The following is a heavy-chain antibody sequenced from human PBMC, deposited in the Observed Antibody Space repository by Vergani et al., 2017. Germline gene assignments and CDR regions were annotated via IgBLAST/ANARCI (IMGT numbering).Heavy chain of an antibody. D-gene: IGHD6-19*01. V-gene: IGHV1-69*13. CDR2: IIPIFGTA. CDR1: GGTFSSYA. J-gene: IGHJ6*02. Sequence: QVQLVQSGAEVKKPGSSVKVSCKASGGTFSSYAISWVRQAPGQGLEWMGRIIPIFGTANYAQKFQGRVTITADACTSTAYMELSSLRSEDTAVYYCARDIAVAGTYYYGMDVWGQGTTVTVSS. CDR3: ARDIAVAGTYYYGMDV.